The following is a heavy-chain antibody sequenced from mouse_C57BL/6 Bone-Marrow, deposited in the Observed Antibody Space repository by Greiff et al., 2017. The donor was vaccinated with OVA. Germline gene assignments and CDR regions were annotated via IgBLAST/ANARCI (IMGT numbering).Heavy chain of an antibody. Sequence: QVQLQQSGAELARPGASVKLSCKASGYTFTSYGISWVKQRTGQGLEWIGEIYPRSGNTYYTEKFKGKATLTADKSSSTAYMELRSLTSEDSAVYFCARWGIQYYFDYWGQGTTLTVSS. CDR2: IYPRSGNT. J-gene: IGHJ2*01. CDR1: GYTFTSYG. CDR3: ARWGIQYYFDY. V-gene: IGHV1-81*01.